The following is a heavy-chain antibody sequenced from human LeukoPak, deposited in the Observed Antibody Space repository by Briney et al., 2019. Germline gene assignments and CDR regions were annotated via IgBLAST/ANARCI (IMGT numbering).Heavy chain of an antibody. CDR3: AKDYY. CDR2: ISGDGGTT. J-gene: IGHJ4*02. Sequence: GGSLRLSCAGSGFTFDDFPMHWVRQFPGKGLEWVSLISGDGGTTYYADSVKGRFTISRDNSKNFLYLQMNSLRTEDTALYYCAKDYYWGQETLVTVSS. CDR1: GFTFDDFP. V-gene: IGHV3-43*02.